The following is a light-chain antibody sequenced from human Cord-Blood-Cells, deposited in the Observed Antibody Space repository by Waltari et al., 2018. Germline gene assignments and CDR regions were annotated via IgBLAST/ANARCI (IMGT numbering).Light chain of an antibody. CDR1: RSDVGSYKL. CDR3: CSYAGSSTFV. V-gene: IGLV2-23*03. CDR2: EGS. Sequence: QSALTQPASVSGSPGQSITISCTGTRSDVGSYKLVSWYQQHPGKAPKLMIYEGSKRPSGVSNRSSGSNSGNTASLTCSGLQAEDEADYYCCSYAGSSTFVFGGGTKLTVL. J-gene: IGLJ3*02.